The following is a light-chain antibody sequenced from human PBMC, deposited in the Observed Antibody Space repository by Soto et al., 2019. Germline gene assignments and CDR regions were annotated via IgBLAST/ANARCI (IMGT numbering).Light chain of an antibody. CDR2: ATS. V-gene: IGKV3-20*01. J-gene: IGKJ2*03. CDR1: QSVSSNY. CDR3: QQYGDYNSPRYS. Sequence: EIVLTQSPGTLSLSPGDRVTLSCRASQSVSSNYLAWYQQKPGQAPRLLIYATSSRATGIPDRFRGSGSGTDFTLTIIRLEPEDFAMYYCQQYGDYNSPRYSFGQGTRLEI.